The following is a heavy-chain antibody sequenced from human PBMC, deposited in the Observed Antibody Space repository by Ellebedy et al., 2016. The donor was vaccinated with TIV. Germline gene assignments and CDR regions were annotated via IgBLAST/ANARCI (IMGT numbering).Heavy chain of an antibody. CDR1: GFTFSTYS. CDR3: ASGLQ. V-gene: IGHV3-7*01. Sequence: GESLKISCAASGFTFSTYSMNWVRQAPGKGLEWVANLNQDGSVKYYVDSVKGRFTISRDNAKNSLYLQMNSLRAEDTAVYYCASGLQWGQGTLVTVSS. J-gene: IGHJ4*02. CDR2: LNQDGSVK.